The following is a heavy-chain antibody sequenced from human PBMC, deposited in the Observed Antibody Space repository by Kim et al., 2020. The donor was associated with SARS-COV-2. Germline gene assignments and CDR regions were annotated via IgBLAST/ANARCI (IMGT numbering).Heavy chain of an antibody. J-gene: IGHJ4*01. CDR3: ARAGN. CDR2: IKPDGNVQ. V-gene: IGHV3-7*03. Sequence: IKPDGNVQYYVDSVKGRFTISRDNAKKSLYLEMNVLRVEDTALYYCARAGNWGHGTLVTVSS.